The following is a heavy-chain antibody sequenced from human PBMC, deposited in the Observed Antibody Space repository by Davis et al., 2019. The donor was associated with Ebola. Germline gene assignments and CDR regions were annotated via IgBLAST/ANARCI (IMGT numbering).Heavy chain of an antibody. CDR2: ISSSSSYT. Sequence: PGGSLRLSCAASGFTSSDYYMSWIRQAPGKGLEWVSYISSSSSYTNYADSVKGRFSISRDKSENTLYLHMDSLRAEDTAVYYCARGDGYNYWYFDLWGRGTLVTVSS. CDR1: GFTSSDYY. CDR3: ARGDGYNYWYFDL. V-gene: IGHV3-11*05. D-gene: IGHD5-24*01. J-gene: IGHJ2*01.